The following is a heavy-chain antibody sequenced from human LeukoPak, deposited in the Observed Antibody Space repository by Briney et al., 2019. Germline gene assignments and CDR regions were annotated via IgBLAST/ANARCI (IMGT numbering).Heavy chain of an antibody. CDR3: ARDRSSGWEGNWFDP. J-gene: IGHJ5*02. V-gene: IGHV1-3*01. CDR1: GYTFTSYA. Sequence: ASVKVSCKASGYTFTSYAMHWVRQAPGQRLEWMGWINAGNGNTKYSQKFQGRVTITRDTSASTAYMELSSLRSEDTAVYYCARDRSSGWEGNWFDPWGQETLVTVSS. D-gene: IGHD6-19*01. CDR2: INAGNGNT.